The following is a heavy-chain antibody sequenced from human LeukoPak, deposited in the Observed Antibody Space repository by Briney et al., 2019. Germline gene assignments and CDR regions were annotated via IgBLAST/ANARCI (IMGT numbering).Heavy chain of an antibody. D-gene: IGHD6-6*01. Sequence: ASVKVSCKASGYTFTGYYMHWVRQAPGQGFEWIGWINPNSGDTKYAQRFQGRVTMTRDTSISTAYIELSRLRSDDTAVYYCATLSSNAAFDYWGQGTLVAVSS. J-gene: IGHJ4*02. CDR3: ATLSSNAAFDY. CDR1: GYTFTGYY. V-gene: IGHV1-2*02. CDR2: INPNSGDT.